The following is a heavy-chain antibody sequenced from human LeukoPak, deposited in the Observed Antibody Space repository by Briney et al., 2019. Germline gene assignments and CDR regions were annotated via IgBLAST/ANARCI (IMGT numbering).Heavy chain of an antibody. Sequence: PGGSLRLSCAASGFTFSSYDMHWVRQPPGKGLEWVSVIGTAGDTYYPGSVKGRFTISRENAKNSLYLQMNSLRAGDTAVYYCARGTNYDILTGYYTGRGSWYFDLWGRGTLVTVSS. CDR2: IGTAGDT. CDR1: GFTFSSYD. CDR3: ARGTNYDILTGYYTGRGSWYFDL. V-gene: IGHV3-13*04. D-gene: IGHD3-9*01. J-gene: IGHJ2*01.